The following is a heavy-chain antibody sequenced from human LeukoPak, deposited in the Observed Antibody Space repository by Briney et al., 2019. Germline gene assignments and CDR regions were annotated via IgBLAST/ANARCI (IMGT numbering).Heavy chain of an antibody. CDR2: IYQSGST. D-gene: IGHD3-10*01. J-gene: IGHJ4*02. CDR3: ARDKIYYGSGSYYPRAAVDY. Sequence: SETLSLTCTVSGGSISSSNYYWGWIRQPPGKGLEWIGNIYQSGSTYYNPSLKSRVTISLDTSKNQFSLKLSSVTAADTAVYYCARDKIYYGSGSYYPRAAVDYWGQGTLVTVSS. CDR1: GGSISSSNYY. V-gene: IGHV4-39*07.